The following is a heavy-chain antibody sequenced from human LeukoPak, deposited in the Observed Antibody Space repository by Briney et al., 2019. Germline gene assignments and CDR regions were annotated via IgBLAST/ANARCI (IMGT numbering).Heavy chain of an antibody. J-gene: IGHJ4*02. V-gene: IGHV1-69*13. CDR1: GYTFTSYY. D-gene: IGHD6-13*01. Sequence: SVKVSCKASGYTFTSYYMHWVRQAPGQGLEWMGGIIPIFGTANYAQKFQGRVTITADESTSTAYMELSSLRSEDTAVYYCARIAAAGTNRIDYWGQGTLVTVSS. CDR2: IIPIFGTA. CDR3: ARIAAAGTNRIDY.